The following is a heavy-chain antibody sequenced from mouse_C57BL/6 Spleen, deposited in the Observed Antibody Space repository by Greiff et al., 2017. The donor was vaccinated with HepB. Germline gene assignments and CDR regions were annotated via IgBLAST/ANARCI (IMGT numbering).Heavy chain of an antibody. J-gene: IGHJ4*01. V-gene: IGHV1-59*01. CDR1: GYTFTSYW. D-gene: IGHD2-2*01. CDR2: IDPSDSYT. Sequence: QVQLQQPGAELVRPGTSVKLSCKASGYTFTSYWMHWVKQRPGQGLEWIGVIDPSDSYTNYNQKFKGKATLTVDTSSSTAYMQLSSLTSEDSAVYYCAREEDGYDWDAMDYWGQGTSVTVSS. CDR3: AREEDGYDWDAMDY.